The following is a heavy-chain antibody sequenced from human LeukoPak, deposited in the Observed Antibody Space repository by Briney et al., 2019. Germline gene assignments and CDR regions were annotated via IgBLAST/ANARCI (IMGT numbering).Heavy chain of an antibody. Sequence: GESLKISCKGSVYSFNSYWIGWVSQMPGKGLEWMGIIYPSDSDTRYSPSFQGQITISVDKSISTAYLQLSSLKASDTAIYYCARLRSSMYWFDPWGQGTLVTVSS. V-gene: IGHV5-51*01. CDR2: IYPSDSDT. CDR1: VYSFNSYW. D-gene: IGHD4-17*01. CDR3: ARLRSSMYWFDP. J-gene: IGHJ5*02.